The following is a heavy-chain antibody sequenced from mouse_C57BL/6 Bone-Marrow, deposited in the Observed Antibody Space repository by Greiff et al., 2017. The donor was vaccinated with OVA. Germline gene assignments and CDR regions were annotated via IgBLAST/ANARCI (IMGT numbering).Heavy chain of an antibody. J-gene: IGHJ4*01. Sequence: EVQGVESGGGLVQPGASLRLSCAASGFTFTDYYMSWVRQPPGKAPEWLALIRNKANGYTTEYTASVKGRFTISRDNSQNILYLQMNTLRAEDSATYYCVKAVPGTRTDYAMDYWGQGTSVTVSS. CDR3: VKAVPGTRTDYAMDY. D-gene: IGHD1-1*01. CDR2: IRNKANGYTT. V-gene: IGHV7-4*01. CDR1: GFTFTDYY.